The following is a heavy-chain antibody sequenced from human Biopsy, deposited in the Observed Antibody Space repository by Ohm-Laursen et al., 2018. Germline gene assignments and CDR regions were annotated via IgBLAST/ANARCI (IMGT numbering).Heavy chain of an antibody. V-gene: IGHV4-59*11. Sequence: SDTLSLTCTVSGGSFTGHYWSWIRQPPGKGLEWIGHISYTGYTSYNASFKSRVTISVDTSRNHFSLRLSSLTAADTAVYYCARGSNDFGGLYFPRWGQGTLLTVSS. CDR2: ISYTGYT. J-gene: IGHJ4*02. CDR1: GGSFTGHY. D-gene: IGHD4-23*01. CDR3: ARGSNDFGGLYFPR.